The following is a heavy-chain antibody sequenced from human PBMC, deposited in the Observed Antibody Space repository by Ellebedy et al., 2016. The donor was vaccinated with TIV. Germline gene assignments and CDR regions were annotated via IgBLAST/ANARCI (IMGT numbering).Heavy chain of an antibody. CDR2: IKSKRGGETV. D-gene: IGHD3-10*01. Sequence: GGSLRLXXAASGFPFTDAWMGWVRQAPEKGLQWVGRIKSKRGGETVAYSEAVRGRFSVSRDDLKNTVSLQMNSLRSEDTGVYYCVWITKMWGVTARWGQGTLVTVSS. J-gene: IGHJ4*01. CDR3: VWITKMWGVTAR. V-gene: IGHV3-15*01. CDR1: GFPFTDAW.